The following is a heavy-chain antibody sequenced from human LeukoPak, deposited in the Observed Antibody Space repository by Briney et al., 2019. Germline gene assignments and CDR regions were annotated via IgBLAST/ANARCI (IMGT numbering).Heavy chain of an antibody. CDR1: GFTFSSYA. Sequence: PGGSLRLSCAASGFTFSSYAMHWVRQAPGKGLEWVAVISYDGSNKYYADSVKGRFTISRDNSKNTLYLQMNSLRAEDTAVYYCARDRAVAGTQPYGMDVWGQGTTVTVSS. J-gene: IGHJ6*02. V-gene: IGHV3-30*04. CDR2: ISYDGSNK. D-gene: IGHD6-19*01. CDR3: ARDRAVAGTQPYGMDV.